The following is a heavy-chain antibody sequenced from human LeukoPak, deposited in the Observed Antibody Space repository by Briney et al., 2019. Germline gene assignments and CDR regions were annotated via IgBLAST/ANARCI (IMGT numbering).Heavy chain of an antibody. V-gene: IGHV4-59*01. D-gene: IGHD2-15*01. J-gene: IGHJ6*02. Sequence: SETLSLTCTVSGGSISSYYWSWIRQPPGKGLEWIGYIYYSGSTNYNPSLKSRVTISVDTSKNQFSLKLSSVTAADTAVYYCARDTRYCSAGSCTQGDFYYYGMDVWGQGTTVIVSS. CDR2: IYYSGST. CDR3: ARDTRYCSAGSCTQGDFYYYGMDV. CDR1: GGSISSYY.